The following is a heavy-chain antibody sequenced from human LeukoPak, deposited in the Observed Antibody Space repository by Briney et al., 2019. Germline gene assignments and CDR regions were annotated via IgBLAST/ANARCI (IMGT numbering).Heavy chain of an antibody. D-gene: IGHD6-13*01. CDR1: GYTFTGYY. V-gene: IGHV1-2*02. CDR3: ARAGYSSSWYRGYYYYYMDV. Sequence: ASVKVSCKASGYTFTGYYMHWVRQAPGQGLEWMGWINPNSGGTNYAQKFQGRVTMTRDTSISTAYMELSRLRSDDTAVYYCARAGYSSSWYRGYYYYYMDVWGKGTTVTISS. J-gene: IGHJ6*03. CDR2: INPNSGGT.